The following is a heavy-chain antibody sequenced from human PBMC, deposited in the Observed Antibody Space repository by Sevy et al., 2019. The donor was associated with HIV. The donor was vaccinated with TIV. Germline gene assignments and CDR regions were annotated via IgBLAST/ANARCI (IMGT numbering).Heavy chain of an antibody. CDR1: GFSFSSYG. V-gene: IGHV3-30*02. Sequence: GESLKISCAASGFSFSSYGMHWVRQAPGKGLEWMSYIKYDGSNKDYADSVKGRFTISRDNSKNTLYLQMNGLRVEDTAVFYCVKEGGGEGGDHWGQGTLVTVSS. CDR2: IKYDGSNK. D-gene: IGHD3-16*01. J-gene: IGHJ4*02. CDR3: VKEGGGEGGDH.